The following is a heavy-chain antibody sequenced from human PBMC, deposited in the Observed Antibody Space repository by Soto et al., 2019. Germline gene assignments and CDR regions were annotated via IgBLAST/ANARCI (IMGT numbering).Heavy chain of an antibody. V-gene: IGHV1-2*02. D-gene: IGHD6-13*01. Sequence: ASVKVSCKGSGYTFTGYYMHWVRQAPGQGLEWMGWINPNSGGTNYAQKFQGRVTMTRDTSISTAYMELSRLRSDDTAVYYCARARIAAAGPTNWFDPWGQGTLVTVSS. J-gene: IGHJ5*02. CDR1: GYTFTGYY. CDR2: INPNSGGT. CDR3: ARARIAAAGPTNWFDP.